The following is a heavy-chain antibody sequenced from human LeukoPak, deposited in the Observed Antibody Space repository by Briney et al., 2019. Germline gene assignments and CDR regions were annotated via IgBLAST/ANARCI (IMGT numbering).Heavy chain of an antibody. D-gene: IGHD4-17*01. V-gene: IGHV1-24*01. CDR2: FYPEDGET. J-gene: IGHJ3*02. Sequence: ASVKDSCKVSGYSLTELSMYWVCQAPGKGLEWMGGFYPEDGETIYAQKIKGSVTMTEDTSTDTAYMKLSSLRSEDTAVYYCATASYGDDAFDIWDQGTIVTVSS. CDR1: GYSLTELS. CDR3: ATASYGDDAFDI.